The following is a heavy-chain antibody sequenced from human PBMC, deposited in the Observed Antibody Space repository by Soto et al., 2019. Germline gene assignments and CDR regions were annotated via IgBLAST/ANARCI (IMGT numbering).Heavy chain of an antibody. Sequence: PGGSLRLSCAASGFTFSSYSMNWVRQAPGKGLEWVSSISSSSSYIYYADPVKGRFTISRDNAKNSLYLQMNSLRAEDTAVYYCASSREPANYDFWSGAFDPWGQGTLVTVSS. CDR1: GFTFSSYS. CDR2: ISSSSSYI. CDR3: ASSREPANYDFWSGAFDP. J-gene: IGHJ5*02. D-gene: IGHD3-3*01. V-gene: IGHV3-21*01.